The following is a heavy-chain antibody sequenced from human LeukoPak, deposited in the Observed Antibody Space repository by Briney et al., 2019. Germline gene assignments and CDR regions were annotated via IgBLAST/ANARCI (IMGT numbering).Heavy chain of an antibody. CDR1: GGSINTYY. Sequence: SETLSPTCTVSGGSINTYYWIRQPAGKGLEWIGRISTSESSNYNPSLKSRVTISVDTSRNQFSLKLSSVTAADTAVYYCARDRYYMDVWGKGTTVTVSS. CDR3: ARDRYYMDV. J-gene: IGHJ6*03. CDR2: ISTSESS. V-gene: IGHV4-4*07.